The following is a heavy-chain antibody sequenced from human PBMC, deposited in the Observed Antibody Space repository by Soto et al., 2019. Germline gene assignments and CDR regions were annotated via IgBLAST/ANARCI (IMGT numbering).Heavy chain of an antibody. CDR3: ARDSLYSSGWYAY. V-gene: IGHV3-7*01. CDR1: GFTFDRYW. CDR2: IKQDGSEK. D-gene: IGHD6-19*01. J-gene: IGHJ4*02. Sequence: GGSLRLSCAASGFTFDRYWMNWVRQAPGKGLEWVANIKQDGSEKNYVDSVKSRFTISRDNAKNSLYLQMNSLRAEYSAVYYCARDSLYSSGWYAYWGQGTLVTVSS.